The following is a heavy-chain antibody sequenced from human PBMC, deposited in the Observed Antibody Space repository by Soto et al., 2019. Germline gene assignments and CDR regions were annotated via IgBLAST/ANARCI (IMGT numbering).Heavy chain of an antibody. Sequence: GGSLRLSCAASGFTFSSYSMNWVRQAPGKGLEWVANIKQDGSEKYYVDSVKGRFTISRDNAKNSLYLQMNSLRAEDTAVYYCARDLMDYGFDYWGQGTLVTVSS. J-gene: IGHJ4*02. V-gene: IGHV3-7*01. D-gene: IGHD4-17*01. CDR2: IKQDGSEK. CDR3: ARDLMDYGFDY. CDR1: GFTFSSYS.